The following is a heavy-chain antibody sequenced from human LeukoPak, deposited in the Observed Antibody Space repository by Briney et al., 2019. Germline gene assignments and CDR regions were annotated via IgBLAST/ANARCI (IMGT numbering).Heavy chain of an antibody. CDR3: ARDSDIVVVVAATDASIFDY. V-gene: IGHV1-46*01. D-gene: IGHD2-15*01. J-gene: IGHJ4*02. CDR2: INPSGGST. CDR1: GYTFTSYY. Sequence: ASVKVSCKASGYTFTSYYMHWVRQAPGQGLEWMGIINPSGGSTSYAQKFQGRVTMTRDTSTSTVYMELSSLRSEVTAVYYCARDSDIVVVVAATDASIFDYWGQGTLVTVSS.